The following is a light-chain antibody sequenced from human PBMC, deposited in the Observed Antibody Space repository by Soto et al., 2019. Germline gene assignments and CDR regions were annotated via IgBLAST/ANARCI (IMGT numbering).Light chain of an antibody. CDR2: GSS. Sequence: EIVLTQSPGTLSLSPGERTTLSCRASQTINTNSLAWYQQKPGQAPRRLIYGSSNRATGIPDRFSGSGSGTDFTLTISRLEPEYFAEYYCQQYASSSSWTFGKGTKVEIK. CDR3: QQYASSSSWT. J-gene: IGKJ1*01. CDR1: QTINTNS. V-gene: IGKV3-20*01.